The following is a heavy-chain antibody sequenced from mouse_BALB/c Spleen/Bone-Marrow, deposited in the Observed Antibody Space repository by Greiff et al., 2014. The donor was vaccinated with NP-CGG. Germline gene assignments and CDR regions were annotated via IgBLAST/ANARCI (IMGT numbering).Heavy chain of an antibody. CDR2: ILPGSGST. J-gene: IGHJ2*01. CDR3: ARSRGGFYFDY. V-gene: IGHV1-9*01. D-gene: IGHD1-1*01. Sequence: VKLMESGAELMKPGASVKISRKATGYTFSSYWIEWVKQRPGHGLEWIGEILPGSGSTNYNEKFKGKATFTADTSSNTAYMQLSSLTSEDSAVYYCARSRGGFYFDYWAQGTTLTVSS. CDR1: GYTFSSYW.